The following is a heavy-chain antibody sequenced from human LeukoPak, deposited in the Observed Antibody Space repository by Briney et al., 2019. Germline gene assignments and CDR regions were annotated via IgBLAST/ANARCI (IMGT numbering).Heavy chain of an antibody. CDR2: ISTHGSYT. D-gene: IGHD2-2*01. V-gene: IGHV3-48*03. J-gene: IGHJ3*01. CDR3: ATDRRTLDAFDV. CDR1: GFTFRSYE. Sequence: GGSLRLSCAASGFTFRSYEMNWVRQAPGKGLEWVSYISTHGSYTKYGDSVKGRFTVSRDNAKNSLYLQMNSLTTEDTAVYYCATDRRTLDAFDVWGQGTMVTVSS.